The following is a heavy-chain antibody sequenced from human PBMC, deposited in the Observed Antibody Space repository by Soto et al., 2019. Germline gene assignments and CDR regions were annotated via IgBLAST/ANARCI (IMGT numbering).Heavy chain of an antibody. Sequence: SETLSLTCTVSGGSISSGDYYWSWIRQPPGKGLEWIGYIYYSGSTYYNPSLKSRATISVDTSKNQFSLKLSSVTAADTAVYYCARVKCYYYGMDVWGQGTTVTVSS. CDR3: ARVKCYYYGMDV. V-gene: IGHV4-30-4*01. CDR2: IYYSGST. J-gene: IGHJ6*02. CDR1: GGSISSGDYY.